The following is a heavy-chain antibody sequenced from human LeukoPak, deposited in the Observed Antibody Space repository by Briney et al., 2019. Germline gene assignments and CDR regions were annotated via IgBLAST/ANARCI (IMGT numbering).Heavy chain of an antibody. D-gene: IGHD2-21*02. CDR2: INNDGSST. CDR1: GFTFSAYW. J-gene: IGHJ4*02. CDR3: AKSSCRGDCYSDY. Sequence: GGSLRLSCAASGFTFSAYWMHWVRQAPGKGLEWVSRINNDGSSTTYADSVKGRFTISRENAKNTLYLQMSSLRAEDTAVYYCAKSSCRGDCYSDYWGQGTLVTVSS. V-gene: IGHV3-74*01.